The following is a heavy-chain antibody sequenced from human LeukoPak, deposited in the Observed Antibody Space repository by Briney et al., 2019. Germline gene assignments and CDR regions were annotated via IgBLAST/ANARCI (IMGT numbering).Heavy chain of an antibody. J-gene: IGHJ4*02. V-gene: IGHV3-11*01. Sequence: GGSLRLSCAASGFTFSDYYMSWIRQAPGKGLEWVSYISSSSGGTIYYADSVKGRFTISRDNAKNSLYLQMNSLRAEDTAVYYCARVACSGGSCYSLWPESKGFVTPQKIDYWGQGTLVTVSS. D-gene: IGHD2-15*01. CDR2: ISSSSGGTI. CDR3: ARVACSGGSCYSLWPESKGFVTPQKIDY. CDR1: GFTFSDYY.